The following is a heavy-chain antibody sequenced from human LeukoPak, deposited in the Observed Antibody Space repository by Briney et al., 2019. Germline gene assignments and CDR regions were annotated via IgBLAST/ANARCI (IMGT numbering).Heavy chain of an antibody. CDR1: GFIFSDYG. D-gene: IGHD6-13*01. CDR2: IGSSGSDI. V-gene: IGHV3-21*01. J-gene: IGHJ4*02. Sequence: TGGSLRLSCAASGFIFSDYGMNWVSQSPGSGLEWDSSIGSSGSDIYYADSVKGRFTVSRDNAKNSLFLQMNSLRVDDTAVYYCAREAARQQPVWGPVVDYWGQGTQVTVSS. CDR3: AREAARQQPVWGPVVDY.